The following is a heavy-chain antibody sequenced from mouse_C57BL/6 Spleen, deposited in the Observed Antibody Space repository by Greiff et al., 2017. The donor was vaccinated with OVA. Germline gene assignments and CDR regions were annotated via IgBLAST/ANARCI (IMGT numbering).Heavy chain of an antibody. CDR1: GFTFSSYT. V-gene: IGHV5-9*01. D-gene: IGHD1-3*01. CDR2: ISGGGGNT. CDR3: ARHELDWFAY. J-gene: IGHJ3*01. Sequence: EVMLVESGGGLVKPGGSLKLSCAASGFTFSSYTMSWVRQTPEKRLEWVATISGGGGNTYYPDSVKGRFTISRDNAKNTLYLQMSSLRSEDTALYYCARHELDWFAYWGQGTLVTVSA.